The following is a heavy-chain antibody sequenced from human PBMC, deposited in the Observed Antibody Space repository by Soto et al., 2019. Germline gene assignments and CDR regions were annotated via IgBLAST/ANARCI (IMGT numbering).Heavy chain of an antibody. V-gene: IGHV4-59*01. CDR2: IYYSGST. J-gene: IGHJ4*02. D-gene: IGHD6-6*01. CDR1: GGSISSYY. CDR3: ARVGGSSSYYSDY. Sequence: SETLSLTCTVSGGSISSYYWSWIRQPPGKGLEWIGYIYYSGSTNYNPSLKSRVTISVDTSKNQFSLKLSSVTAADTAVYYCARVGGSSSYYSDYWGQGTLVTVSS.